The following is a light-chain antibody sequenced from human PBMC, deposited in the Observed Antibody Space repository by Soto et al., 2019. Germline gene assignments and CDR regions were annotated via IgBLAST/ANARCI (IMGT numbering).Light chain of an antibody. Sequence: EIVLTQSPGTLSLSPRERANLSCRASQSVSSNYLAWSQQKPGQAPRLLIYGASSRATGIPDRFSDSGSGTDFTLTISRLEPEDFAVCFCQQYGSSPVETFGPGTKLEIK. CDR1: QSVSSNY. J-gene: IGKJ2*01. CDR3: QQYGSSPVET. CDR2: GAS. V-gene: IGKV3-20*01.